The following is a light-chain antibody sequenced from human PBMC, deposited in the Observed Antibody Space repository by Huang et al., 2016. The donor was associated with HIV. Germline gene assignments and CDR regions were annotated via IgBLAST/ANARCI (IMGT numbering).Light chain of an antibody. J-gene: IGKJ2*01. CDR2: DAH. V-gene: IGKV3D-20*01. CDR3: QQYSTSSYT. CDR1: QSVRTNY. Sequence: IVLTQSPATLSLSPGERATLTCGASQSVRTNYLAWYQQNPGLAPRLLIYDAHVRATGIPDRLSGSGSGTDFTLTISRLEPEDFAMYYCQQYSTSSYTFGQGTKVDI.